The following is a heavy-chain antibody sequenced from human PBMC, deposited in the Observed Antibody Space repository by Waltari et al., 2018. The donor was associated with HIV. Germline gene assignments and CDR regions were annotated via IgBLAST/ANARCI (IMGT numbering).Heavy chain of an antibody. CDR2: INAGNGNT. CDR3: AREKNIPEKYHGMDV. Sequence: QVQLVQSGAAVKKPGASVKVSCKASGDTFTSYSMHWVRQAPGRRFEWMGWINAGNGNTKYSQKMQGRVTITRDTSASTAYMELTSLRSEDTAVYYCAREKNIPEKYHGMDVWGQGTTVTVSS. J-gene: IGHJ6*02. CDR1: GDTFTSYS. V-gene: IGHV1-3*01.